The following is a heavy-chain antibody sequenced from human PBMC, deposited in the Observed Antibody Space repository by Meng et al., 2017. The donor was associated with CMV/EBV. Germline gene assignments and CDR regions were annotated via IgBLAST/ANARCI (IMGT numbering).Heavy chain of an antibody. J-gene: IGHJ4*02. Sequence: GESLNISCAASGFAFSSYWMHWVRQAPGKGLVWVSRINSDGSNTSYADSVKGRFTISRDNAKNTLYLQMNSLRAEDTAVYYCAREAAAGAPDYWGQGTLVTVSS. CDR2: INSDGSNT. D-gene: IGHD6-13*01. CDR3: AREAAAGAPDY. CDR1: GFAFSSYW. V-gene: IGHV3-74*01.